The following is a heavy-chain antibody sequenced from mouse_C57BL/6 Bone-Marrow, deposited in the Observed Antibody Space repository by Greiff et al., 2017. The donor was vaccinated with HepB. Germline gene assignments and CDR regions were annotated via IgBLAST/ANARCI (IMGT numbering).Heavy chain of an antibody. CDR2: INPNNGGT. CDR1: GYTFTDYY. Sequence: EVQLQQSGPELVKPGASVKISCKASGYTFTDYYMNWVKQSHGKSLEWIGDINPNNGGTSYNQKFKGKATLTVDKSSSTAYMELRSLTSEDSAVYYCARGYYGSSYGFAYWGRGTLVTVSA. V-gene: IGHV1-26*01. CDR3: ARGYYGSSYGFAY. D-gene: IGHD1-1*01. J-gene: IGHJ3*01.